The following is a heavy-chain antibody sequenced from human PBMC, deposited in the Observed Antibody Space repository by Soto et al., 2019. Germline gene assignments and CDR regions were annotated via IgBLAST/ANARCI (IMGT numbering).Heavy chain of an antibody. CDR2: INHSGST. J-gene: IGHJ6*02. D-gene: IGHD7-27*01. CDR3: ARGRNWGYYYGMDV. V-gene: IGHV4-34*01. Sequence: SETLSLTCAVYGGSFSGYYWSWIRQPPGKGLEWIGEINHSGSTNYNPSLKSRVTISVDTSKNQFSLKLSSVTAADTAVYYCARGRNWGYYYGMDVWGQGTTVTVSS. CDR1: GGSFSGYY.